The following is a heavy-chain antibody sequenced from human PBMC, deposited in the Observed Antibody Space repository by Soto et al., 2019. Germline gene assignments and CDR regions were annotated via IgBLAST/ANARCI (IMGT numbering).Heavy chain of an antibody. V-gene: IGHV4-30-4*01. CDR1: GDSISNSDYY. CDR3: ARDGPYYYGMDV. Sequence: PSETLSLTCTVSGDSISNSDYYWNWIRQSPGKGLEWIASIDYSGSTYYNPSLKSRVVISADTSKNLFSLKLRSVSAADTAVYFRARDGPYYYGMDVWGQGTTVTVSS. CDR2: IDYSGST. J-gene: IGHJ6*02.